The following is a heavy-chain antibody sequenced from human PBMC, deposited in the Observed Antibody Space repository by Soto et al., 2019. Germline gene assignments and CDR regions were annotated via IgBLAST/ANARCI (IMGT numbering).Heavy chain of an antibody. V-gene: IGHV1-2*04. D-gene: IGHD6-19*01. CDR1: TQSVTGYY. J-gene: IGHJ4*02. CDR2: INPNSGGT. Sequence: ASAKFSLRAFTQSVTGYYMHWLRNATGQGLEWMGWINPNSGGTNYAQKFQGWVTMTRDTSISTAYMELSRLRSDDTAVYYCARVWYSSGWYYFDYWGQGTLVTVSS. CDR3: ARVWYSSGWYYFDY.